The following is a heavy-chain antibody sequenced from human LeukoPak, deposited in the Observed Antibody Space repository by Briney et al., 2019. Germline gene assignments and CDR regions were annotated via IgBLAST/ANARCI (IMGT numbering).Heavy chain of an antibody. V-gene: IGHV3-30*04. CDR1: GFTFSSYA. Sequence: GRSLRLSCAASGFTFSSYAMHWVRQAPGKGLEWVAVISYYGSNKYYANSVQGRFTISRDNSKNTLYLQMNSLRAEDTAVYYCARDHGGGSYFDYWGQGTLVTVSS. D-gene: IGHD2-15*01. J-gene: IGHJ4*02. CDR3: ARDHGGGSYFDY. CDR2: ISYYGSNK.